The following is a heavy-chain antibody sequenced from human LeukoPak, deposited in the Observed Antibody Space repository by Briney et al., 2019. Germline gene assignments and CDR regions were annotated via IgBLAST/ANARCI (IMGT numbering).Heavy chain of an antibody. Sequence: ASVKVSCKASGGTFSSYAISWVRQAPGQGLEWMGGIIPIFGTADYAQKFQGRVTITADESTSTAYMELSGLRSDDTAVYYCARDSGYCSSTSCSGFDYWGQGTLVTVSS. CDR3: ARDSGYCSSTSCSGFDY. J-gene: IGHJ4*02. V-gene: IGHV1-69*13. CDR2: IIPIFGTA. CDR1: GGTFSSYA. D-gene: IGHD2-2*01.